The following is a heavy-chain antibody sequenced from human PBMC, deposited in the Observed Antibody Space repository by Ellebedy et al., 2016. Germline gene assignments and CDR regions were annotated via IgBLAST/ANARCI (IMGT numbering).Heavy chain of an antibody. CDR2: ISSSSSYI. Sequence: GESLKISCAASGFAFSDYYMTWIRQSPGKGLECVSYISSSSSYIYYADSVKGRFTISRDNAKNSLYLQMNSLRAEDTAVYYCARAPYSGSPCQDYWGQGTLVTVSS. CDR3: ARAPYSGSPCQDY. D-gene: IGHD1-26*01. CDR1: GFAFSDYY. J-gene: IGHJ4*02. V-gene: IGHV3-11*06.